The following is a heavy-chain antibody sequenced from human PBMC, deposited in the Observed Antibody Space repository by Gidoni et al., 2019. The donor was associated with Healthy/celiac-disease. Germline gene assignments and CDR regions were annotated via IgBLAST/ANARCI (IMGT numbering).Heavy chain of an antibody. Sequence: EVHLVQYGAEVKKPGATVKISCTVSGYTFTDYYMHWVQQAPGKGLEWIGLVDPEDGETIYAEKFQGRVTITADTSTDTAYMELSSLRSEDTAVYYCATDAKGIAVAGTEGVYWGQGTLVTVSS. CDR2: VDPEDGET. J-gene: IGHJ4*02. CDR3: ATDAKGIAVAGTEGVY. D-gene: IGHD6-19*01. CDR1: GYTFTDYY. V-gene: IGHV1-69-2*01.